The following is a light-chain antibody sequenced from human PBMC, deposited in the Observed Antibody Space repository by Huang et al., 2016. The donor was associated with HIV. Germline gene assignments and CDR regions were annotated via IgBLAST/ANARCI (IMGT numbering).Light chain of an antibody. CDR3: QQYNNWLQG. CDR1: QSVSSN. Sequence: EIVMTQSPATLSVSPGERATLSCRASQSVSSNLAWYQQKPGQAPRPLIYGVSTRATGIPARVSGSGSGTEFTLTISSLQSEDFAVYYCQQYNNWLQGFGGGTKVEIK. CDR2: GVS. V-gene: IGKV3-15*01. J-gene: IGKJ4*01.